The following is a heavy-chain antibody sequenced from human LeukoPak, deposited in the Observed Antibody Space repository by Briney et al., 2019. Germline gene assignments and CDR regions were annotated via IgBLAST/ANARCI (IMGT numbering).Heavy chain of an antibody. CDR2: IFYSGST. CDR3: ARVGAVAGTALDY. CDR1: GVSISPYY. Sequence: PSETLSLTCTVSGVSISPYYWSWIRQPPGKGLEWIGYIFYSGSTSYNPSLKSRVTISVDMSLNQFSPKLNSVTAADTAVYFCARVGAVAGTALDYWGQGTLVTVSS. J-gene: IGHJ4*02. V-gene: IGHV4-59*01. D-gene: IGHD6-19*01.